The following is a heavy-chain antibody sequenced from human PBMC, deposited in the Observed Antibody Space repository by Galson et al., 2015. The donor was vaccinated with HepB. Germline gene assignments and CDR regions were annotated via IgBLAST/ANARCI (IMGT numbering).Heavy chain of an antibody. CDR2: IIPIFGTA. J-gene: IGHJ5*02. D-gene: IGHD2-2*01. CDR1: GGTFSSYD. V-gene: IGHV1-69*13. Sequence: SVKVSCKASGGTFSSYDISWVRQAPGQGLEWMGGIIPIFGTANYAQKFQGRVTITADESTSTAYMELSSLRSEDTAVYYCARDGQLYCSSTSCRGNWFDPWGQGTLVTVSS. CDR3: ARDGQLYCSSTSCRGNWFDP.